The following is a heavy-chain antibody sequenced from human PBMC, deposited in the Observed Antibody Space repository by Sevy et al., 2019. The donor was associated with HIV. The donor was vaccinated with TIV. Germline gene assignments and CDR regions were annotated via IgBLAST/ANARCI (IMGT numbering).Heavy chain of an antibody. V-gene: IGHV1-2*06. D-gene: IGHD3-16*01. Sequence: ASVKVSCKASGYTFTGYYIHWVRQAPGQGLEWMGRMNPKTGNSDQMRKFQDRVTMNADRSISTAYMGLSSLTSDDAAVYFCARGCIRNFCLDTVGGFDFWGQGTVVTVSS. CDR1: GYTFTGYY. CDR2: MNPKTGNS. J-gene: IGHJ3*01. CDR3: ARGCIRNFCLDTVGGFDF.